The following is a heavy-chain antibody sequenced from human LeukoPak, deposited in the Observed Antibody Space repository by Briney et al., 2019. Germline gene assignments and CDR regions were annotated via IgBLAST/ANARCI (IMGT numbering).Heavy chain of an antibody. J-gene: IGHJ6*03. CDR2: INPNSGDT. V-gene: IGHV1-2*02. CDR1: GYTFTSYG. D-gene: IGHD3-10*01. Sequence: ASVKVSCKASGYTFTSYGISWVRQAPGQGLEWMGWINPNSGDTNYAQKFQGRVTMTRDTSISTAYMELSRLRSDDTAVYYCARGLWFGELFSYYYMDVWGKGTTVTISS. CDR3: ARGLWFGELFSYYYMDV.